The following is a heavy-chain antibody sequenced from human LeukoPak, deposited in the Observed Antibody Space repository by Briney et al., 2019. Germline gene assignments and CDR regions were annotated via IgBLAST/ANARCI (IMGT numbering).Heavy chain of an antibody. D-gene: IGHD3-10*01. Sequence: GESLKISCKGSGYTFSNYWISWVRQMSGRGLEWVGKIDASDSYTKYSPSFQGHVSISADKSISTAYLQWGSLRASDTAMYYCATNTMFRGIHAFDIWGQGTMVTVSS. CDR1: GYTFSNYW. CDR3: ATNTMFRGIHAFDI. CDR2: IDASDSYT. J-gene: IGHJ3*02. V-gene: IGHV5-10-1*01.